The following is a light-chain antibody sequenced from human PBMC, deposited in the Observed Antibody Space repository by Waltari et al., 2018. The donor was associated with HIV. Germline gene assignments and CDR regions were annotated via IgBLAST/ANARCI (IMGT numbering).Light chain of an antibody. J-gene: IGKJ2*01. CDR2: KAS. Sequence: DIQMTQSPSTLSASVGDRVSVAFRASQRISNWLAWYQQKPGKAPNLMIYKASSLESGVPSRFSGSGSGTEFTLTISSLQPDDFATYYCQQYNSYPYTFGQGTKLEIK. CDR1: QRISNW. V-gene: IGKV1-5*03. CDR3: QQYNSYPYT.